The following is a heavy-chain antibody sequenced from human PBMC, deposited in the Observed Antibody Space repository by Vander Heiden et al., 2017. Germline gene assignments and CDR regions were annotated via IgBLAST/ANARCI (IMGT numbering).Heavy chain of an antibody. CDR3: AKDEK. J-gene: IGHJ4*02. Sequence: DVQLVQSGGGLAQPGGSLRPPCAASGFSLSNSWMHWVRQAPGKGPEWVATSKAEGSETYYVDSVRGRFTISRDIAKSSLFLQMTSLRLEDTAIYYCAKDEKWGQGTLVTVSS. CDR2: SKAEGSET. CDR1: GFSLSNSW. V-gene: IGHV3-7*01.